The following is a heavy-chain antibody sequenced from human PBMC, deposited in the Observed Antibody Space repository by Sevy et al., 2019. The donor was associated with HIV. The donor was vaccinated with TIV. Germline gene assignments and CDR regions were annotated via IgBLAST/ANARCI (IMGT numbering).Heavy chain of an antibody. CDR1: GGTFSNYG. CDR2: IIPMFGTA. D-gene: IGHD3-16*01. Sequence: ASVKVSCKASGGTFSNYGVTWVRQAPGQGLEWMGGIIPMFGTANYAQKFRGRVTVTADESTRTANMELGSLRSDDTALYYCARVGGRGHFDLWGRGTLVTVSS. CDR3: ARVGGRGHFDL. J-gene: IGHJ2*01. V-gene: IGHV1-69*13.